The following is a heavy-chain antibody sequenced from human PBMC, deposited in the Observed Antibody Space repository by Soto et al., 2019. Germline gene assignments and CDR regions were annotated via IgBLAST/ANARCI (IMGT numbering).Heavy chain of an antibody. CDR2: ISHLENT. CDR3: ARGGGNDPFDS. D-gene: IGHD1-1*01. Sequence: PSETLSLTCTVSGGSITYGGFSWSWIRQSPGKGLEWIGYISHLENTYFHPTFKSRLTMSIDRSKNQFSLNLSSVTAADRAVYFCARGGGNDPFDSWGQGVLVTV. V-gene: IGHV4-30-2*06. J-gene: IGHJ4*02. CDR1: GGSITYGGFS.